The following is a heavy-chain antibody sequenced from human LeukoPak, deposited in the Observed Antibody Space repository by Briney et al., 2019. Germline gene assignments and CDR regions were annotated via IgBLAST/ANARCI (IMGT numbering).Heavy chain of an antibody. CDR3: ARGRSLHYFDY. Sequence: SETLSLTCGFYGESFSDYYWGRIRQPPGKGLEWIGEINHTGSTNYNPSLKSRVTISVDTSRNQFSLRLTSVTAADTAVYYCARGRSLHYFDYWGQGTLVTVSS. CDR1: GESFSDYY. J-gene: IGHJ4*02. V-gene: IGHV4-34*01. CDR2: INHTGST.